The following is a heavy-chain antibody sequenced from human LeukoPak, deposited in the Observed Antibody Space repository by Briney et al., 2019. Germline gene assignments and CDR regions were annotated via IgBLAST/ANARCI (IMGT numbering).Heavy chain of an antibody. Sequence: SETLSLTCAVYGGSFSGYYWSWIRRPPGKGLEWIGEINHSGSTNYNPSLKSRVTISVDTSKNQFPLKLSSVTAADTAVYYCARTRGGMVRFDYWGQGTLVTVSS. CDR3: ARTRGGMVRFDY. J-gene: IGHJ4*02. CDR1: GGSFSGYY. V-gene: IGHV4-34*01. D-gene: IGHD3-10*01. CDR2: INHSGST.